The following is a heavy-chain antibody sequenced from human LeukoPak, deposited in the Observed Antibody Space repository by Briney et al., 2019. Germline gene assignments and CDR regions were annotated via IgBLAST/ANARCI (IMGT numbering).Heavy chain of an antibody. Sequence: GASVKVSCKASKYTFTGYYVHWVRQAPGQGLEWMGWINTNTGNPTYVQGFTGRFVFSLDTSVSTAYLQISSLKAEDTAVYYCAREGGIAVAAYYFDYWGQGTLVTVSS. CDR2: INTNTGNP. J-gene: IGHJ4*02. CDR1: KYTFTGYY. V-gene: IGHV7-4-1*02. CDR3: AREGGIAVAAYYFDY. D-gene: IGHD6-19*01.